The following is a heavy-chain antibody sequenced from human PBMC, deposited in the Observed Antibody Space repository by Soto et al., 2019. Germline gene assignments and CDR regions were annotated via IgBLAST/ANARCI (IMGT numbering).Heavy chain of an antibody. V-gene: IGHV3-23*01. D-gene: IGHD3-9*01. J-gene: IGHJ5*02. CDR1: GITFSNYA. CDR3: AKDPILTTPPSFDP. CDR2: ISGSGSNT. Sequence: PGGSLRLSCTASGITFSNYAMSWVRQAPGKGLEWVSTISGSGSNTYYAESVKGRFSISRDNSKNTLFLQMNSLGADDTAVYYCAKDPILTTPPSFDPWGQGTLVTVSS.